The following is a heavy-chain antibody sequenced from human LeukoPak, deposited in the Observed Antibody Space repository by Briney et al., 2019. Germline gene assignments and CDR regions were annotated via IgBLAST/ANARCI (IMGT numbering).Heavy chain of an antibody. CDR1: GFTFGSYS. CDR2: ISSSSSTI. D-gene: IGHD3-22*01. V-gene: IGHV3-48*04. CDR3: ARESYDSSGYHSGYYMDV. J-gene: IGHJ6*03. Sequence: GGSLRLSCAASGFTFGSYSMNWVRQAPGKGLEWVSYISSSSSTIYYADSVKGRFTISRDNAKNSLYLQMNSLRAEDTAVYYCARESYDSSGYHSGYYMDVWGKGTTVTVSS.